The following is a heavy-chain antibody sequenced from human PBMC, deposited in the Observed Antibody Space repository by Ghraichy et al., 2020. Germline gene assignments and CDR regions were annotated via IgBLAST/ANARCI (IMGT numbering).Heavy chain of an antibody. CDR3: ASLEYYDVLAGYYIPSYFAH. CDR1: GGSISSSSYY. V-gene: IGHV4-39*01. Sequence: SETLSLTCTISGGSISSSSYYWGWIRQPPGKGLEWIGNIYYSGSTYYNLSLKSRVTISVDTPKNKFSMKLSSVTASDTAVYYFASLEYYDVLAGYYIPSYFAHWGQGTLVAVSS. J-gene: IGHJ4*02. CDR2: IYYSGST. D-gene: IGHD3-9*01.